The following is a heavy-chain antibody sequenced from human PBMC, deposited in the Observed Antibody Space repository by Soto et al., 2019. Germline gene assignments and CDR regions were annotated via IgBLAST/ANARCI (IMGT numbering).Heavy chain of an antibody. CDR2: INHSGST. CDR3: ARSSPCSSSFHYFDY. J-gene: IGHJ4*02. V-gene: IGHV4-34*01. D-gene: IGHD6-6*01. Sequence: SETLSLTCAVYGGSFSGYYWSWIRQPPGKGLEWIGEINHSGSTNYNPSLKSRVTISVDTSKNQFSLKLSSVTAADTAVYYCARSSPCSSSFHYFDYWGQGTLVTVSS. CDR1: GGSFSGYY.